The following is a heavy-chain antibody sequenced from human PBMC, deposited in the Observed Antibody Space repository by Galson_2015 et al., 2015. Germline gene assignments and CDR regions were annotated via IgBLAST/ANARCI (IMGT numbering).Heavy chain of an antibody. CDR1: GFIFNNYG. CDR3: ARAGNPTTVTMGGMDG. D-gene: IGHD4-17*01. V-gene: IGHV3-33*01. Sequence: SLRLSCAASGFIFNNYGIHWVRQDPGKGLEWVAVIWKDGSNRYYADSVKGRFTISRDNSRNTLYLQMNSLRVEDTAVYYCARAGNPTTVTMGGMDGWGRGTTVIVSS. CDR2: IWKDGSNR. J-gene: IGHJ6*02.